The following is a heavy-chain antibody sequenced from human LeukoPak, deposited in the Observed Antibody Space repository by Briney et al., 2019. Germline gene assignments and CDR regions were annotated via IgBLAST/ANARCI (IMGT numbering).Heavy chain of an antibody. CDR1: GGSISSGGYY. Sequence: PSQTLSLTCTVSGGSISSGGYYWSWIRQHPGKGLEWIGYIYYGGSTYYNPSLKSRVTISVDTSKNQFSLKLSSVTAADTAVYYCTRAMLWDPTAATGSWFDPWGQGTLVTVSS. CDR2: IYYGGST. J-gene: IGHJ5*02. D-gene: IGHD2-15*01. CDR3: TRAMLWDPTAATGSWFDP. V-gene: IGHV4-31*03.